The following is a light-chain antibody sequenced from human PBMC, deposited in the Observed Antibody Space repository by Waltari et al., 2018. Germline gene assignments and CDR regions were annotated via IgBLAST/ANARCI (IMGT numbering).Light chain of an antibody. V-gene: IGLV3-21*01. J-gene: IGLJ3*02. Sequence: SYVLTQPPSVSVAPGKTAKITCGGTDIQTKTVQWYHQKPGRAPDLFLFADDKGPSGIPERVSGSNSGSAATLTISRVEPGDEADYYCQVWDADGDHVVFGGGTRLTVL. CDR2: ADD. CDR1: DIQTKT. CDR3: QVWDADGDHVV.